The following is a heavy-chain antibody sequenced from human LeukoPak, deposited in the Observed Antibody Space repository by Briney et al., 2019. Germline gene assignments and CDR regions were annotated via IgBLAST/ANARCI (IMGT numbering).Heavy chain of an antibody. CDR2: IHYTGST. CDR3: VRERHIPSDAFDV. CDR1: GGSISSYY. Sequence: PSETLSLTCTVSGGSISSYYWSWIRQSPGKGLECIGYIHYTGSTNYNPSLKSRVTISVETSKNQFSLKLKSVTAADTAVYYCVRERHIPSDAFDVWGQGTLVTVSS. J-gene: IGHJ3*01. D-gene: IGHD2-21*01. V-gene: IGHV4-59*12.